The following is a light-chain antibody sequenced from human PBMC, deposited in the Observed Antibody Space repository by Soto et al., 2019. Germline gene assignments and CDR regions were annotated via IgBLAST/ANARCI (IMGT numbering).Light chain of an antibody. V-gene: IGLV6-57*02. CDR3: QSVYGSDERI. CDR2: EDN. Sequence: NFMLTQPHSVSGSPGQTVTIYCAGSGGNIASNYVQWYQQRPGSAPTTVIFEDNDRPSGVPGRFSGSIDRSSNSASLTISGLETDVEADYFFQSVYGSDERIFGGGTKLTVL. CDR1: GGNIASNY. J-gene: IGLJ2*01.